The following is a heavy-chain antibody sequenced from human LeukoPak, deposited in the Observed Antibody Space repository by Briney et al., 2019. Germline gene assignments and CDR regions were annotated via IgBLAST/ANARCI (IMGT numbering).Heavy chain of an antibody. Sequence: PGGSLRLSCTASGFTLSSFGMHWVRQAPGKGLEWVAVISDDGSNTYYAGSVKGRFTISRDNSKSTLYLQMNSLRAEDTAVYYCARVRPGSNYVDFDYWGQGTLVTVSS. J-gene: IGHJ4*02. D-gene: IGHD4-11*01. CDR2: ISDDGSNT. V-gene: IGHV3-30*03. CDR3: ARVRPGSNYVDFDY. CDR1: GFTLSSFG.